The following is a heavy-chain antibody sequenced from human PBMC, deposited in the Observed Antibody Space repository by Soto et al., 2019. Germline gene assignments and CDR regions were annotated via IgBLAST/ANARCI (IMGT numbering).Heavy chain of an antibody. CDR2: ISGNGGNT. CDR1: GFTFSHHS. Sequence: PGGSLRLSCTVSGFTFSHHSLYWVRQAPGKGLRYVSTISGNGGNTHYAASVRGRFTISRDNSKNTVFLQMSGLGVADSAVYYCVKVSGYCTGGSCFSYFDYWGQGALVTVSS. J-gene: IGHJ4*02. D-gene: IGHD2-15*01. CDR3: VKVSGYCTGGSCFSYFDY. V-gene: IGHV3-64D*06.